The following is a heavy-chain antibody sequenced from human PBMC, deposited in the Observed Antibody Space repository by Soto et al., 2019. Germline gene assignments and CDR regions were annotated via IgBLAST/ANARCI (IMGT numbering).Heavy chain of an antibody. J-gene: IGHJ5*02. CDR2: ISGTSDYI. CDR3: ARVVYPYQLLGNWFDP. D-gene: IGHD2-2*01. Sequence: GGPLRLSCAASGFTFSISSMNWVRQAPGKGLEWVSSISGTSDYISYADSVKGRFTISRDNSKNTLYLQMNSLRAEDTAVYYCARVVYPYQLLGNWFDPWGQGTLVTVSS. CDR1: GFTFSISS. V-gene: IGHV3-21*01.